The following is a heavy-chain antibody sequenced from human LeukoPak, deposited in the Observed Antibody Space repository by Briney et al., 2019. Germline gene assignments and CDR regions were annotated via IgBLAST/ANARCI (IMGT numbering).Heavy chain of an antibody. CDR2: IRYDGSNK. Sequence: GGSLRLSCAASGFTFSSYGMHWVRQAPGKGLEWVAFIRYDGSNKYYADSVKGRFTISRDNSKNTLYLQMNSLRAEDTALYYCARDNTMVRGVFDYWGQGTLVTVSS. D-gene: IGHD3-10*01. V-gene: IGHV3-30*02. J-gene: IGHJ4*02. CDR1: GFTFSSYG. CDR3: ARDNTMVRGVFDY.